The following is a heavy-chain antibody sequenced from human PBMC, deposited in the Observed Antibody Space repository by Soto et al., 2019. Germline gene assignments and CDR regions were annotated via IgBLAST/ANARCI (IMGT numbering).Heavy chain of an antibody. D-gene: IGHD4-17*01. CDR3: ARDIDYGDYLGGNWFDP. V-gene: IGHV4-30-4*01. CDR2: IYYSGST. Sequence: QVQLQESGPGLVKPSQTLSLTCTVSGGSISSGDYYWSWIRQPPGKGLEWIGYIYYSGSTYYNPSLKSRVTISVEPSKNQFSLKLSSVTAADTAVYYCARDIDYGDYLGGNWFDPWGQGTLVTVSS. J-gene: IGHJ5*02. CDR1: GGSISSGDYY.